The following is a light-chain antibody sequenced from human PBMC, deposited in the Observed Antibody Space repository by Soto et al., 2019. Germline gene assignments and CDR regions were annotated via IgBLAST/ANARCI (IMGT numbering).Light chain of an antibody. CDR3: QQRGYSPGNT. Sequence: EIVLTQSPASLSLSPGERATLSCRASQSVDSYLAWYQQKPGQAPRLLIYEASTSATGTPARFSGSGSGTDVTLQISSREPEDFAGYYCQQRGYSPGNTVGQGTRLEIK. V-gene: IGKV3-11*01. J-gene: IGKJ5*01. CDR2: EAS. CDR1: QSVDSY.